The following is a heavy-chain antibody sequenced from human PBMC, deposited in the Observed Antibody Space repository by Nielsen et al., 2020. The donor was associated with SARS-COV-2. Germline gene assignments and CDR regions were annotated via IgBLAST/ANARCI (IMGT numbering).Heavy chain of an antibody. J-gene: IGHJ4*02. D-gene: IGHD4-11*01. V-gene: IGHV3-48*03. CDR1: GFTFSSYE. CDR2: ISSSGSTI. CDR3: ARVPDYRPLGY. Sequence: GESLKISCAASGFTFSSYEMNWVRQAPGKGPEWVSYISSSGSTIYYADSVKGRFTISRDNAKNSLYLQMNSLRAEDTAVYYCARVPDYRPLGYWGQGTLVTVSS.